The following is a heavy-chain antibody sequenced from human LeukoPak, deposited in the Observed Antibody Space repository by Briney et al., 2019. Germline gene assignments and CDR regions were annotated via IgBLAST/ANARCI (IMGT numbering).Heavy chain of an antibody. CDR3: ATLYTAGAFDI. V-gene: IGHV3-21*01. CDR2: ISSSSSYT. Sequence: PGGSLRLSCAASGFTFSSYSMNWVRQAPGKGLEWVSSISSSSSYTYYVDSVKGRFTISRDNAKNSLYLQMNSLRAEDTAVYYCATLYTAGAFDIWGQGTMVTVSS. CDR1: GFTFSSYS. J-gene: IGHJ3*02. D-gene: IGHD3-16*01.